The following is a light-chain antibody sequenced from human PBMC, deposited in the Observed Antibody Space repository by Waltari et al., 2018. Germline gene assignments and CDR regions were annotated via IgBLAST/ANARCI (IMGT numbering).Light chain of an antibody. CDR1: SSHVGGYNY. J-gene: IGLJ1*01. Sequence: QSALTQPASVSGSPGQSITLSCTGTSSHVGGYNYVSWYQQHPGKAPKLMIYDVSNRPSGVSNRFSGSKSGNTASLTISGLQAEDEADYYCSSYTSSSTLVFGTGTKVTVL. V-gene: IGLV2-14*01. CDR3: SSYTSSSTLV. CDR2: DVS.